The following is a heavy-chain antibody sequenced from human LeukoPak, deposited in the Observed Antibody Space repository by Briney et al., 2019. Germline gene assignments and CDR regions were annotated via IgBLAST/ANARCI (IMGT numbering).Heavy chain of an antibody. CDR1: GGPLTAYY. D-gene: IGHD3/OR15-3a*01. Sequence: SETLSLTCAVNGGPLTAYYWSWVRQPPGKGLEWIGDINDSETSYYNPALKSRVTLSIETSKKEFSLKMTSVTAADTAGYYCVRRRTRGRAGMFDPWGQGTLVIVSS. CDR2: INDSETS. V-gene: IGHV4-34*01. CDR3: VRRRTRGRAGMFDP. J-gene: IGHJ5*02.